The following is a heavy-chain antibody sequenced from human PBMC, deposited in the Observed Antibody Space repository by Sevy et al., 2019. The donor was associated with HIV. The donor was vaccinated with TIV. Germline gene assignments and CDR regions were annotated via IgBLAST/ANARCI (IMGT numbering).Heavy chain of an antibody. CDR3: ARGRVTSHYFDY. CDR2: ISSDGGGT. CDR1: GFTFRNYA. Sequence: GGSLRLSCSASGFTFRNYAMNWVRQAPGKELKYVSAISSDGGGTYYADSVRGRFTISRDNSKNTLYLQMNSLRADDTAVYYCARGRVTSHYFDYWGQGTLVTVSS. J-gene: IGHJ4*02. V-gene: IGHV3-64*04. D-gene: IGHD2-21*02.